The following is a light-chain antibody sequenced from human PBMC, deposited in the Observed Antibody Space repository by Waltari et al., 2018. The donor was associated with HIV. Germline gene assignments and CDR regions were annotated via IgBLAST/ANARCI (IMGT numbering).Light chain of an antibody. V-gene: IGLV7-46*01. Sequence: QPVVTPEPPLTVSSGGTVILTCAPSAGVVTRGHCPYWFQHRPGQAHKPLIFDSNKRYSWTPARCTGSFLGGKAALTLTGAQPEDDADYYCLLSYDGDVVFGGGTKLTVL. J-gene: IGLJ2*01. CDR1: AGVVTRGHC. CDR2: DSN. CDR3: LLSYDGDVV.